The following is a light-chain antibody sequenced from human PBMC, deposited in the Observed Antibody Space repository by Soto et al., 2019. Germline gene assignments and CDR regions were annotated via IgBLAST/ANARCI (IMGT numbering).Light chain of an antibody. V-gene: IGLV3-21*04. CDR2: YDS. CDR1: SIGSKS. Sequence: SYELTQPPSVSVAAGETARISCGGHSIGSKSVNWYHQRPGQAPVLVIYYDSDRPSGIPERFSASNSGNTATLTINRVEAGDEADYYCQVWDSSSDDPVVFGGGTKLTVL. J-gene: IGLJ2*01. CDR3: QVWDSSSDDPVV.